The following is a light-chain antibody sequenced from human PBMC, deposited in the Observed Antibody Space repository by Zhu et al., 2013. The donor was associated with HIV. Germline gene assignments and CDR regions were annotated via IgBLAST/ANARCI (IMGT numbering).Light chain of an antibody. J-gene: IGKJ2*02. CDR3: LQSNSYPRT. V-gene: IGKV1-9*01. CDR1: QDISSF. CDR2: GAS. Sequence: DIQMTQSPSSLSASVGDRVILTCRASQDISSFLAWYQQKPGKVPKLLIFGASTLQSGVPSRFSGSGSGTDFTLTISSLQPEDFATYYCLQSNSYPRTFGQGTRLEIK.